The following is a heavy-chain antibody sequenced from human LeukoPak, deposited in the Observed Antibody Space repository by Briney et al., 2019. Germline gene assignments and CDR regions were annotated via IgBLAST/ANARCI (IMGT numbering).Heavy chain of an antibody. J-gene: IGHJ4*02. CDR3: ARGGGYCSSTTCYDGPFDY. CDR1: GFTSSSYW. V-gene: IGHV3-74*01. CDR2: INRDGSST. D-gene: IGHD2-2*01. Sequence: PGGSLRLSCAASGFTSSSYWMHWVRQAPGKGLVWVSRINRDGSSTSYADSVKGRFTISRDNAKNTLYLQMNSLRAEDTAVYYCARGGGYCSSTTCYDGPFDYWGQGTLVTVSS.